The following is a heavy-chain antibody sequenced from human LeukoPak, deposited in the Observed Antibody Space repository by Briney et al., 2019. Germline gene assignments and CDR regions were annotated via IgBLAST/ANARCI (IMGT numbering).Heavy chain of an antibody. CDR1: GFIFSSYS. D-gene: IGHD6-13*01. CDR2: ITGSGGNT. CDR3: AKAESSSWPSYYYGMDV. J-gene: IGHJ6*02. V-gene: IGHV3-23*01. Sequence: GGSLRLSCAASGFIFSSYSMSWVRQAPGMGLEWVSVITGSGGNTYYADSVKGRFTISKDNSKNTVYLQMSSLRVDDTAVYYCAKAESSSWPSYYYGMDVWGQGTTVTVSS.